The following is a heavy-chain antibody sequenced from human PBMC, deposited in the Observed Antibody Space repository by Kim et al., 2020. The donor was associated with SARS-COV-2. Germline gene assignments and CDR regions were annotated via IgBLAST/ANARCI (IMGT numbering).Heavy chain of an antibody. CDR1: GYTFTSYA. D-gene: IGHD5-18*01. Sequence: ASVKVSYKASGYTFTSYAMNWVRQAPGQGLEWMGWINTNTGNPTYAQGFTGRFVFSLDTSVSTAYLQISSLKAEDTAVYYCARDRSGYSYGYLHYYYYMDVWGKGTTVTVSS. CDR2: INTNTGNP. V-gene: IGHV7-4-1*02. J-gene: IGHJ6*03. CDR3: ARDRSGYSYGYLHYYYYMDV.